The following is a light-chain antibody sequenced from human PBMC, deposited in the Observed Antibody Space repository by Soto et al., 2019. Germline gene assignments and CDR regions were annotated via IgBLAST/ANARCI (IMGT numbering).Light chain of an antibody. CDR2: QYN. CDR1: KLGDKY. J-gene: IGLJ2*01. Sequence: SYELTQPTSVSVSPGQTASITCSGDKLGDKYACWYQQKPGQSPVLVTYQYNKRPSGIPERFSGSKSGNTATLTISGTQAMDEADYYCQAWDSSTLVFGGGTKLTVL. CDR3: QAWDSSTLV. V-gene: IGLV3-1*01.